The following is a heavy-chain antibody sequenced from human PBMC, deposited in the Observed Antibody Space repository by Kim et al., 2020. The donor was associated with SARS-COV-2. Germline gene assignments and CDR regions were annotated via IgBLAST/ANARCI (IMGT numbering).Heavy chain of an antibody. CDR2: INPNSGGT. CDR3: AREDYGDAPFDY. Sequence: ASVKVSCKASGYTFTGYYMHWVRQAPGQGLEWMGRINPNSGGTNYAQKFQGRVTMTRDTSISTAYMELSRLRSDDTAVYYCAREDYGDAPFDYWGQGTLVTVSS. J-gene: IGHJ4*02. V-gene: IGHV1-2*06. CDR1: GYTFTGYY. D-gene: IGHD4-17*01.